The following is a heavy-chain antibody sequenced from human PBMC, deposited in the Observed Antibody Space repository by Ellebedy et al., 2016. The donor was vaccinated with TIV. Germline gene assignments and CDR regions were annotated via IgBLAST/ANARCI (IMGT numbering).Heavy chain of an antibody. CDR3: TTVGGNDYLSTY. CDR2: IKSNPNGGTV. J-gene: IGHJ4*02. V-gene: IGHV3-15*01. D-gene: IGHD5-12*01. Sequence: PGGSLRLSCAASGLTMNNAWMSWVRQAPGKGLEFVGRIKSNPNGGTVDYAAPVKGRFTISRDDLKKTLSLQMDSLKSEDTTVYYCTTVGGNDYLSTYWGQGTLVTVSS. CDR1: GLTMNNAW.